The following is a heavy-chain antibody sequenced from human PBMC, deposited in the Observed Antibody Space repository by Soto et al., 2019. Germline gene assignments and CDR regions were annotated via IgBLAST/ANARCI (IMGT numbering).Heavy chain of an antibody. CDR1: GFSLSTSGVG. CDR2: IYWDDDK. Sequence: QITLKESGPTLVKPTQTLTLTCTFSGFSLSTSGVGVGWIRQPPGKALEWLALIYWDDDKRYSPSLKSRLTITKDTSKNQVVLTMTNMDTVDTATYYCAHRGIVATSYYFDYWGQGTLVTVSS. V-gene: IGHV2-5*02. J-gene: IGHJ4*02. D-gene: IGHD5-12*01. CDR3: AHRGIVATSYYFDY.